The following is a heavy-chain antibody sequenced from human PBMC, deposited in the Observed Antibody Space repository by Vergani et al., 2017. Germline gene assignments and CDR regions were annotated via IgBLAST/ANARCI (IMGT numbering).Heavy chain of an antibody. V-gene: IGHV1-69*01. CDR3: ARAPLLYDSSGYYYYYYYMDV. CDR1: GGTFSSYA. J-gene: IGHJ6*03. Sequence: QVQLVQSGAEVKKPGSSVKVSCKASGGTFSSYAISWVRQAPGQGLEWMGGIIPIFGTANYAQKFQGRVTITADESTSTAYMELSSLRSEDTAVYYCARAPLLYDSSGYYYYYYYMDVWGKGTTVTVS. D-gene: IGHD3-22*01. CDR2: IIPIFGTA.